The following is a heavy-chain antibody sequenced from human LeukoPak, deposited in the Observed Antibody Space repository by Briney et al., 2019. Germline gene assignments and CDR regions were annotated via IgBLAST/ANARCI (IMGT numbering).Heavy chain of an antibody. CDR3: ARVHPDDGGDVYYYDSSGNSPYFDY. J-gene: IGHJ4*02. CDR2: IYYSGST. CDR1: GGSISSGGYY. Sequence: PSETLSLTCTVSGGSISSGGYYWSWIRQHPGKGLEWIGYIYYSGSTYYNPSLKSRVTISVDTSKNQFSLKLSSVTAADTAVYYCARVHPDDGGDVYYYDSSGNSPYFDYWGQGTLVTVSS. D-gene: IGHD3-22*01. V-gene: IGHV4-31*03.